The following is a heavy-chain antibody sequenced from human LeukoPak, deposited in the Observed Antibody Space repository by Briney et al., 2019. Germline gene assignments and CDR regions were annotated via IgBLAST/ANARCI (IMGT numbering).Heavy chain of an antibody. D-gene: IGHD7-27*01. Sequence: LPGGSLRLSCEASGFTFSSHWMPWVRQDPGRGLLWVSRIDSFGNTMGYADFVKGRFIISRDNAKNTLYLEMNSLREEDTAVYYCARNNWGIDYWGRGALVTVSS. CDR3: ARNNWGIDY. J-gene: IGHJ4*02. CDR1: GFTFSSHW. CDR2: IDSFGNTM. V-gene: IGHV3-74*01.